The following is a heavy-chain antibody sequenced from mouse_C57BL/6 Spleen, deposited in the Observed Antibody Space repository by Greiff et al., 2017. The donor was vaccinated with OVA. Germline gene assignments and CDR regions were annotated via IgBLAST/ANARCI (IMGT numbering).Heavy chain of an antibody. CDR3: AIYGNYVGAMDY. Sequence: VQLQQSGPELVKPGASVKISCKASGYAFSSSWMNWVKQRPGKGLEWIGRIYPGDGDTNYNGKFKGKATLTADKSSSTAYMQLSSLTSEDSAVYFCAIYGNYVGAMDYWGQGTSVTVSS. J-gene: IGHJ4*01. CDR1: GYAFSSSW. CDR2: IYPGDGDT. V-gene: IGHV1-82*01. D-gene: IGHD2-1*01.